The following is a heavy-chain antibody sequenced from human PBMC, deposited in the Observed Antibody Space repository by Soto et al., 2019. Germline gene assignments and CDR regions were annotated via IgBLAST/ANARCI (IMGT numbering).Heavy chain of an antibody. V-gene: IGHV4-31*03. Sequence: QVQLQESGPGLVKPSQTLSLTCTVSGGSISSGGYYWSWIRQHPGKGLEWIGYIYYSGSTYYNPSLKSRVTISVDTSKNQFSLKLSSVTAADTAVYYCAGEPKMTMVVTRPYYFDYWGQGTLVTVSS. CDR3: AGEPKMTMVVTRPYYFDY. J-gene: IGHJ4*02. CDR1: GGSISSGGYY. D-gene: IGHD4-17*01. CDR2: IYYSGST.